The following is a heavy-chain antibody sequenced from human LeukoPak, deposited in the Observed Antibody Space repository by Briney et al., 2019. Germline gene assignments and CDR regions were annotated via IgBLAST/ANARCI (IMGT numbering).Heavy chain of an antibody. CDR2: ISSSSNYI. V-gene: IGHV3-21*01. Sequence: GGSQRLSCAASGFTFSIYTMNWVRQAPGKGLEWVSSISSSSNYIYYADSVKGRFTISRDNAKNSLYLQMNSLRAEDTAVYYCARDYDGSGYFGYWGQGTLVSVSS. J-gene: IGHJ4*02. D-gene: IGHD3-22*01. CDR3: ARDYDGSGYFGY. CDR1: GFTFSIYT.